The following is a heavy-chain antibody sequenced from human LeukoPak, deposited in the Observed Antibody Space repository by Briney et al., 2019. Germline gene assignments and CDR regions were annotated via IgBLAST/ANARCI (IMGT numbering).Heavy chain of an antibody. CDR2: ISGSGGST. CDR1: GFSFSDYS. CDR3: AKDPLWFGKLSDYFDY. Sequence: GGSLRLSCIASGFSFSDYSMNWVRQAPGKGLEWVSAISGSGGSTYYADSVKGRFTISRDNSKNTLYLQMNSLRAEDTAVYYCAKDPLWFGKLSDYFDYWGQGTLVTVSS. D-gene: IGHD3-10*01. J-gene: IGHJ4*02. V-gene: IGHV3-23*01.